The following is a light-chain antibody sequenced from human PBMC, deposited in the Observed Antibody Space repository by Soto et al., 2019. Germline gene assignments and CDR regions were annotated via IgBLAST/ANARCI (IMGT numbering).Light chain of an antibody. J-gene: IGKJ4*01. CDR1: LNISNS. CDR2: EAS. Sequence: IVLTQSPTTLSLSPGGRATLSFRASLNISNSLAWYQQKPGQAPRPLIYEASNRATGIPDRFSGSGSGTDFTLTISRLEPEDFAVYYCQQFGLSPTFGGGTKVDIK. CDR3: QQFGLSPT. V-gene: IGKV3-20*01.